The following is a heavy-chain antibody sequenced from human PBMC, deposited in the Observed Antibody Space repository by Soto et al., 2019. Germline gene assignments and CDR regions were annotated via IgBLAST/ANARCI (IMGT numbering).Heavy chain of an antibody. CDR2: IYGTGRSGSS. CDR1: GVSVRSFY. CDR3: ARDRQYYYDSGSYGMDV. J-gene: IGHJ6*02. V-gene: IGHV4-4*07. D-gene: IGHD3-10*01. Sequence: ETLSLTCHVSGVSVRSFYWSWIRQPSGKGLEWIGRIYGTGRSGSSNYNPSLKGRVTMSVDTSKNQISLKLTSVTAADTAVYFCARDRQYYYDSGSYGMDVWGQGTKVTVYS.